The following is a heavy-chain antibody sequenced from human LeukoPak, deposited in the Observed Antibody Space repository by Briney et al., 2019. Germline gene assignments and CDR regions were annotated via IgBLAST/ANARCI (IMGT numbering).Heavy chain of an antibody. Sequence: GGSLRLSCAASGFTFSSSWMHWVRQVPGKGLVWVSRINSDGSITTYADSVKGRFTISRDNAQNTLYLQMNSLRADDTAVYYCVRALTGNTACWGQGTLVTVSS. CDR2: INSDGSIT. CDR3: VRALTGNTAC. D-gene: IGHD3-9*01. V-gene: IGHV3-74*01. CDR1: GFTFSSSW. J-gene: IGHJ4*02.